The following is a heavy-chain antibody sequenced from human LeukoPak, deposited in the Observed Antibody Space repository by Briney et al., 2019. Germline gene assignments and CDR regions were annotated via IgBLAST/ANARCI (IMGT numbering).Heavy chain of an antibody. CDR2: FIPIFGTA. CDR3: ARDLGITGTYDNHCFDY. V-gene: IGHV1-69*05. Sequence: SVKVSCKASGGTFNSHAISWVRQAPGQGLQWMGRFIPIFGTANYAQKFQGRVSITTDASTSAAYMQLSSLRFDDTAVYYCARDLGITGTYDNHCFDYWGQGTLVTVSS. J-gene: IGHJ4*02. D-gene: IGHD1-20*01. CDR1: GGTFNSHA.